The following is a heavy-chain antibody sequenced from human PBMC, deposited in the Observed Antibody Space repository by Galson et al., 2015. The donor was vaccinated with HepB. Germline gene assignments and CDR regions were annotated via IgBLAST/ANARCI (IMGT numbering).Heavy chain of an antibody. V-gene: IGHV3-73*01. J-gene: IGHJ6*02. D-gene: IGHD3-10*01. CDR2: IRSKANSYAT. CDR3: TRHSPDYYGSGSGGIYGMDV. Sequence: SLRLSCAASGFTFSGFAMHWVRQASGKGLEWIGRIRSKANSYATAYAASVKGRCTISRDDSKNTAYLQMNSLKTEDTAVYYCTRHSPDYYGSGSGGIYGMDVWGQGTTVTVSS. CDR1: GFTFSGFA.